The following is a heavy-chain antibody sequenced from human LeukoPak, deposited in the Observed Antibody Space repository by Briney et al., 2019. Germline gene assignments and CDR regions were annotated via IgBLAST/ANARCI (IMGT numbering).Heavy chain of an antibody. D-gene: IGHD1-26*01. CDR2: ISAYNGNT. V-gene: IGHV1-18*01. CDR1: GYTFTSYG. CDR3: ARGAPYSGSYYQRERENWFDP. J-gene: IGHJ5*02. Sequence: ASAKVSCKASGYTFTSYGISWVRQAPGQGLEWMGWISAYNGNTNYAQKLQGRVTMTTDTSTSTAYMELRSLRSDDTAVYYCARGAPYSGSYYQRERENWFDPWGQGTLVTVSS.